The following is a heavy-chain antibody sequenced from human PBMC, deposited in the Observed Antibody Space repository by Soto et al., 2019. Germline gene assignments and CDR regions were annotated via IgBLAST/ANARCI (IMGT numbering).Heavy chain of an antibody. D-gene: IGHD3-22*01. J-gene: IGHJ3*01. V-gene: IGHV4-59*01. CDR1: GGSISSYY. CDR3: ARHDYSDRAFDL. CDR2: IQYSGDT. Sequence: SETLSLTCTVSGGSISSYYWSWIRQPPGKGLEWIGYIQYSGDTNYNSSLKSRVTISVDMSRNRFSLKLTSVTAADTAFYYCARHDYSDRAFDLWGQGTMVTGSS.